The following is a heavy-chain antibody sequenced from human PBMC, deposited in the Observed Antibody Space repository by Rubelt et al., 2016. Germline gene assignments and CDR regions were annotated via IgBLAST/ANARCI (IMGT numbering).Heavy chain of an antibody. V-gene: IGHV3-33*05. CDR2: ISFGGTNK. J-gene: IGHJ4*02. CDR1: GFTSNTCA. CDR3: ARDLVGVYY. Sequence: GFTSNTCAMHWVRQAPGKGLEWVAIISFGGTNKYYEDSVKGRFTISRDNSKNTLYLQMNSLRAEDTAVYYCARDLVGVYYWGQGTLVTVSS. D-gene: IGHD1-26*01.